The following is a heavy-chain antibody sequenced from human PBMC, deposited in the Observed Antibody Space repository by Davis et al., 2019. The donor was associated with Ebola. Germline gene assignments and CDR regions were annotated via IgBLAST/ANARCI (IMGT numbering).Heavy chain of an antibody. V-gene: IGHV3-15*01. J-gene: IGHJ4*02. CDR3: TTDDPFYELLIEYCRH. CDR1: GFTSSKAC. Sequence: GGSLRLSCAVPGFTSSKACVTWARQAPGKGLEWVGRIKSKTDGGTTDYAAPAKGRSIMSRNETKNILYLQMNSLKTEDTAVYYCTTDDPFYELLIEYCRHWGQGTLVTVSS. CDR2: IKSKTDGGTT. D-gene: IGHD3-9*01.